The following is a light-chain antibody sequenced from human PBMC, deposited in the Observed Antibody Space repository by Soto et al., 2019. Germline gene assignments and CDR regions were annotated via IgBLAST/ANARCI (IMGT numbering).Light chain of an antibody. V-gene: IGLV1-44*01. CDR3: AAWDHSLGGV. CDR2: SNN. Sequence: QSVLTQPPSASGTPGQRVTISCSGSSSNIGSNTVNWYQQLPGTAPKLLIYSNNQRPSGVPDRFSGSKSGTSASLAISGLQSEDEAAYCCAAWDHSLGGVFSGGTEVTLL. CDR1: SSNIGSNT. J-gene: IGLJ2*01.